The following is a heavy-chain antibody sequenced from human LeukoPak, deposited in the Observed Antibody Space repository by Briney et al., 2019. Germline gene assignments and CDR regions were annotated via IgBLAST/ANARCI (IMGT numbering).Heavy chain of an antibody. CDR3: ARVLRAASWRSYDY. CDR2: IYYNGDT. D-gene: IGHD5-18*01. J-gene: IGHJ4*02. Sequence: SETLSLTCTVSGDSISSYYWSWIRQPPGKGLEWIGYIYYNGDTNYNPSLKSRVIISIDKSSNQFSLRLNSMTAADTAVYYCARVLRAASWRSYDYWGQGSLVTVSS. CDR1: GDSISSYY. V-gene: IGHV4-59*01.